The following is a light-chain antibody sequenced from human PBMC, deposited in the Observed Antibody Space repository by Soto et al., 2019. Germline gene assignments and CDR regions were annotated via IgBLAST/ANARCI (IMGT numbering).Light chain of an antibody. CDR2: WAS. Sequence: DIVLTQSPDSLAVSLGERATINCKSSQSVKNYLAWYQQKPGQPPKLLIYWASTRESGVPDRFSGSGSGTDFTLTISSLQAEDGAVYYCQQYYTTPQTFGQGTKVEIK. V-gene: IGKV4-1*01. CDR3: QQYYTTPQT. CDR1: QSVKNY. J-gene: IGKJ1*01.